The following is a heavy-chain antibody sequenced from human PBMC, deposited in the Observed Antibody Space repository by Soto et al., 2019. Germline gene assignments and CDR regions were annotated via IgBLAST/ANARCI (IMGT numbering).Heavy chain of an antibody. Sequence: QVQLVESGGGVVQPGRSLRLSCAALGFTFSSCGRQWVRQAPGKGLEWVAIISYDGSNQYYADSVKGRFTISRDNSKNTLFLQMNSLRPEDSAVYYCAKALGELSPESYDHWGQGILVTVSS. CDR1: GFTFSSCG. D-gene: IGHD3-16*02. V-gene: IGHV3-30*18. CDR2: ISYDGSNQ. CDR3: AKALGELSPESYDH. J-gene: IGHJ4*02.